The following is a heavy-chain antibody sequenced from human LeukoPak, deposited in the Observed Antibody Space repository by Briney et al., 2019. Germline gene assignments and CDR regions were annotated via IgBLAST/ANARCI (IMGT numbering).Heavy chain of an antibody. V-gene: IGHV3-7*05. CDR1: GFTFSSFW. D-gene: IGHD2-15*01. J-gene: IGHJ4*02. CDR2: IKQDGNEK. CDR3: ARVRYCSGGSCSHFDF. Sequence: GGSLRLSCAASGFTFSSFWMGWVRQAPGKGLEWVANIKQDGNEKYYVDSVKGRITISRDNAEKSVYLQVNSLRAEDTAVYYCARVRYCSGGSCSHFDFWGQGTLVTVSS.